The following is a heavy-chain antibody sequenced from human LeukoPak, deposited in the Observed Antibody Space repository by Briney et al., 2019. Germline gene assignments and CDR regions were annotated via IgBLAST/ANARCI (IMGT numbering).Heavy chain of an antibody. Sequence: ASVKVSCKASGYTFTDYYMHWVRQAPGKGLEWMGGLDPEDGETIYAQKFQGRVTMTEDTSTDTAYMELSSLKSEDTAVYYCARGRFGELRSDYYFDYWGQGTLVTVSS. D-gene: IGHD3-10*01. V-gene: IGHV1-24*01. CDR1: GYTFTDYY. CDR2: LDPEDGET. J-gene: IGHJ4*02. CDR3: ARGRFGELRSDYYFDY.